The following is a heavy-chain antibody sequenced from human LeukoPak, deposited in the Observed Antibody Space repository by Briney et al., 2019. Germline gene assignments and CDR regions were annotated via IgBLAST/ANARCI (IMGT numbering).Heavy chain of an antibody. CDR3: ARDLAVAGTRTFGY. CDR1: GFTVSSNY. J-gene: IGHJ4*02. V-gene: IGHV3-66*01. Sequence: GGSLRLSCAASGFTVSSNYMSWVRQAPGKGLEWVSVIYSGGSTYYADSVKGRFTISRDNSKNTLHLQMNSLRPEDTAVYYCARDLAVAGTRTFGYWGQGTLVTVSS. CDR2: IYSGGST. D-gene: IGHD6-19*01.